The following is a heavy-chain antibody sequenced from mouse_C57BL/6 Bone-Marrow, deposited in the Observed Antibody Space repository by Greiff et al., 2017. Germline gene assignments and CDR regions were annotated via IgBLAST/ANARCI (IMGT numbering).Heavy chain of an antibody. CDR1: GYTFTSYW. CDR2: IDPSDSYT. V-gene: IGHV1-50*01. Sequence: QVQLQQPGAELGKPGASVKLSCKASGYTFTSYWMQGVKQRPGQGLEWIGEIDPSDSYTNYNQKFKGKATLTVDTSSSTAYMQLSSLTSEDSAVYYCARCGSGYLDYWGQGTTLTVSS. CDR3: ARCGSGYLDY. D-gene: IGHD3-2*02. J-gene: IGHJ2*01.